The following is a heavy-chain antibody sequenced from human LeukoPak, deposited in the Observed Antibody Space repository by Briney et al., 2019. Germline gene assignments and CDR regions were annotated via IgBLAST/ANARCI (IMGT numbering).Heavy chain of an antibody. CDR2: IYHSGST. CDR1: GGSISSSYW. CDR3: ARDYCTSTTCPNWFDP. J-gene: IGHJ5*02. D-gene: IGHD2-2*01. V-gene: IGHV4-4*02. Sequence: MTSETLSLTCAVSGGSISSSYWWSWIRQPPGKGLEWIGEIYHSGSTNYNLSLKSRVTISVDKSKNQFSLKLNSVTAADTAVYYCARDYCTSTTCPNWFDPWGQGTLVTVSS.